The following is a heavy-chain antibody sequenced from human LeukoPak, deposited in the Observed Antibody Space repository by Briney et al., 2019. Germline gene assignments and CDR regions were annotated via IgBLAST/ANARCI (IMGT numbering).Heavy chain of an antibody. J-gene: IGHJ5*02. CDR3: ARGPLGYYGSGSYPHWFDP. CDR2: IIPIFGTA. CDR1: GGTFSSYA. Sequence: ASVKVSCKASGGTFSSYAISWVRQAPGQGLEWMGGIIPIFGTANYAQKFQGRVTITADESTSTAYMELSSLRSEDTAVYYCARGPLGYYGSGSYPHWFDPWGQGTLVTVSS. D-gene: IGHD3-10*01. V-gene: IGHV1-69*13.